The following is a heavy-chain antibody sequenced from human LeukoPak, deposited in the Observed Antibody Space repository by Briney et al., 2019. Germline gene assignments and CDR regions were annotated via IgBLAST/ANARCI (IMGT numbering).Heavy chain of an antibody. V-gene: IGHV3-13*01. CDR1: GFTFSNYD. CDR3: ASSPAYSSSWYAIDN. Sequence: GGSLRLSCAASGFTFSNYDMHWVRQAAGKGLEWVSGIGTAGDAYYPASVKGRFTISRENAKSYLYLQINSLSAGDTAVYYCASSPAYSSSWYAIDNWGQGTLVTVSS. J-gene: IGHJ4*02. D-gene: IGHD6-13*01. CDR2: IGTAGDA.